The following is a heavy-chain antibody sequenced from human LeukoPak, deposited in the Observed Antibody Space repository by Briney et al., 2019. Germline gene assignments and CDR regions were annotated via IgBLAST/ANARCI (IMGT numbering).Heavy chain of an antibody. CDR1: GFTFSSYG. Sequence: PGGSLRLSCGASGFTFSSYGMHWVRQAPGKGLEWVSAISGSGGSTYYADYVKGRFTISRDSSKNTLYLQMNSLRAEDTAVYYCAKEVLHWNPHYFDYWGQGTLVTVSS. J-gene: IGHJ4*02. V-gene: IGHV3-23*01. CDR3: AKEVLHWNPHYFDY. D-gene: IGHD1-1*01. CDR2: ISGSGGST.